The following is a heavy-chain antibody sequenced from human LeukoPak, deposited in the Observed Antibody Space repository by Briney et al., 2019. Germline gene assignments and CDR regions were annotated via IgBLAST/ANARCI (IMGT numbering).Heavy chain of an antibody. D-gene: IGHD3-10*01. CDR3: AKSYGSGSYPNYYYYYMDV. V-gene: IGHV3-33*06. CDR2: ICYDGSNK. Sequence: GGSLRLSCAASGFTFSSYGMHWVRQAPGKGLEGVAVICYDGSNKYYADSVKGRFTISRDNSKNTLYLQMNSLRAEDTAVYYCAKSYGSGSYPNYYYYYMDVWGKGTTVTVAS. J-gene: IGHJ6*03. CDR1: GFTFSSYG.